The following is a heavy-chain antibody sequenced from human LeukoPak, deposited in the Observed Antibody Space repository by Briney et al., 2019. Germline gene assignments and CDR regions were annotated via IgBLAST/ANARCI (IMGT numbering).Heavy chain of an antibody. CDR3: ARESSPEDAFDI. CDR2: ISSSSSYI. CDR1: GFTFSSYS. V-gene: IGHV3-21*01. Sequence: GGSLRLSCAASGFTFSSYSMNGVRQAPGKGLEWVSSISSSSSYIYYADSVKGRFTISRDNAKSSLYLQMNSLRAEDTAVYYCARESSPEDAFDIWGQGTMVTVSS. J-gene: IGHJ3*02.